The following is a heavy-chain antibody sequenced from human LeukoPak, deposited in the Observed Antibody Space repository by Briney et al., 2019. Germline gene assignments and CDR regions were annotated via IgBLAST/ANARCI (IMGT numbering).Heavy chain of an antibody. CDR1: GFTFSSYW. Sequence: GGSLRLSCAASGFTFSSYWMSWVRQAPGKGLEWVSVIYSGGSTYYADSVKGRFTISRDNSKNTLYLQMNSLRAEDTAVYYCARDAGYYYGSGSYFVYWGQGTLVTVSS. J-gene: IGHJ4*02. D-gene: IGHD3-10*01. CDR3: ARDAGYYYGSGSYFVY. CDR2: IYSGGST. V-gene: IGHV3-66*01.